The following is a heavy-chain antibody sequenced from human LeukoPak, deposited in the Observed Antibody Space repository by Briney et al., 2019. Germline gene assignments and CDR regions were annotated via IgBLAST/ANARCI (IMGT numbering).Heavy chain of an antibody. V-gene: IGHV3-48*01. CDR3: AKDMYYDFWSGYYGFVDY. CDR2: ISRSSSII. CDR1: GFTFSNYS. D-gene: IGHD3-3*01. J-gene: IGHJ4*02. Sequence: GGSLRLSCAASGFTFSNYSMNWVRQAPGKGLEWGSYISRSSSIIYYADSVKGRFTISRDNAKNSLFLQMNSLRAEDTAVYYCAKDMYYDFWSGYYGFVDYWGQGTLVTVSS.